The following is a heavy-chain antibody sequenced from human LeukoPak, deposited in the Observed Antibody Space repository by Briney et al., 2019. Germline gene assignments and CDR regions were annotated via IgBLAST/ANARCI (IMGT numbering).Heavy chain of an antibody. CDR1: GFTFSSYA. D-gene: IGHD6-19*01. CDR2: ISGSGGST. J-gene: IGHJ4*02. CDR3: ARDRSSGWDDY. Sequence: GGSLRLSCAASGFTFSSYAMNWGRQAPGKGLEWVSAISGSGGSTYYADSVKGRFTISRDNSKNTLYLQMNSLRAEDTAVYYCARDRSSGWDDYWGQGTLVTVSS. V-gene: IGHV3-23*01.